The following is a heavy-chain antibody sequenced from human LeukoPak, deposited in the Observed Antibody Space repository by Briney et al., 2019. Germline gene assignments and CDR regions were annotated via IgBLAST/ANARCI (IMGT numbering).Heavy chain of an antibody. J-gene: IGHJ5*02. V-gene: IGHV4-4*07. CDR3: ARVVAAAGDNWFDP. D-gene: IGHD6-13*01. CDR2: IYTSGST. CDR1: GGSISSYY. Sequence: PSETLSLTCTVSGGSISSYYWSWIRQPAGKGLEWIGRIYTSGSTNYNPSLKSRVTMSVDTSKNQFSLKLSSVTAADTAAYYCARVVAAAGDNWFDPWGQGTLVTVSS.